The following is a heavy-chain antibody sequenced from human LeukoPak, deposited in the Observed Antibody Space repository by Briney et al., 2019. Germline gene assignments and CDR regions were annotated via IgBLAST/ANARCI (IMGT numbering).Heavy chain of an antibody. CDR2: TYYRSKWYN. CDR1: GDSVSSNSAA. J-gene: IGHJ6*02. V-gene: IGHV6-1*01. Sequence: SQTLSLTCDISGDSVSSNSAAWNWIRQSPSGGLEWLGRTYYRSKWYNDYALSVKSRITVTPDASENQFSLQLNSVILEDTAVYYCAREGSGQEYYGMDVWGQGTTVIVSS. CDR3: AREGSGQEYYGMDV. D-gene: IGHD5-12*01.